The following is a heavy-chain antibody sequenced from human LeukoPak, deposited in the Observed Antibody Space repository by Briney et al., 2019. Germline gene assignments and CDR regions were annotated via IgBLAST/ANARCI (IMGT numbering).Heavy chain of an antibody. D-gene: IGHD3-22*01. CDR1: GFTFSSYA. CDR2: IWYDGSNK. J-gene: IGHJ4*02. CDR3: ARDRYYDSSGLVGY. V-gene: IGHV3-33*08. Sequence: GGSLRLSCAASGFTFSSYAMHWVRQAPGKGLEWVAVIWYDGSNKHYADSVKGRFTISRDNSKNTLYLQMNSLRVEDTAVYYCARDRYYDSSGLVGYWGQGTLVTVSS.